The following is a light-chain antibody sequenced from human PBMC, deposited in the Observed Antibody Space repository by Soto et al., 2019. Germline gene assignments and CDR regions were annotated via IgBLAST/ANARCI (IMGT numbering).Light chain of an antibody. J-gene: IGLJ1*01. Sequence: QSVLTQPASVSGSPGQSITISRTGTSSDVGGYNYASWYQQHPGKAPKLMIYDVSNRPSGVSNRFSGSKSGNTASLTISGLQAEDEADYYCSSYTSSSLYVFGTGTKVTVL. CDR1: SSDVGGYNY. CDR3: SSYTSSSLYV. CDR2: DVS. V-gene: IGLV2-14*01.